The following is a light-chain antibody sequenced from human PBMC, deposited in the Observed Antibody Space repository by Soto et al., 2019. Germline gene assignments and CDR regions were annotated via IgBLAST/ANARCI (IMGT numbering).Light chain of an antibody. V-gene: IGKV1-5*03. CDR1: QSISSW. CDR3: QHYDSYPPWA. CDR2: KAS. J-gene: IGKJ1*01. Sequence: DIQMTQSPSTLSASVGDRVTITCRASQSISSWLAWYQQRPGKAPKLLIYKASSLKSGVPSRFSGSGSGTEFTLTISSLQPVDFATYFCQHYDSYPPWAFGQGTKVEIK.